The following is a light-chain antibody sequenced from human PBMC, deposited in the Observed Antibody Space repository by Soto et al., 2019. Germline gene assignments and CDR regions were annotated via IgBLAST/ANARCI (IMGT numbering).Light chain of an antibody. J-gene: IGLJ1*01. CDR2: EVV. CDR3: KSYAGSNSYV. V-gene: IGLV2-8*01. CDR1: KHDIGVYDF. Sequence: QSALTQPPSASGSPGQSVTISCTGTKHDIGVYDFVSWYQHHPGKAPRLIIYEVVQRPSGVPDRFSGSKSGNTASLTVSGLQAADDADYFCKSYAGSNSYVFGSGTKLTVL.